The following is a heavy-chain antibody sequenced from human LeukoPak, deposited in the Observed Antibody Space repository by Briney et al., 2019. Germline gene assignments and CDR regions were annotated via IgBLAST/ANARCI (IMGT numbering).Heavy chain of an antibody. Sequence: SETLSLTCTVSGGSISSYYWSWIRQPPGKGLEWIGYIYYSGSTNYNPSLKSRVIISVDTSKNQFSLKLSSVTAADTAVYYCARNYYDSSGSDIWGQGTMVTVSS. D-gene: IGHD3-22*01. V-gene: IGHV4-59*01. J-gene: IGHJ3*02. CDR1: GGSISSYY. CDR3: ARNYYDSSGSDI. CDR2: IYYSGST.